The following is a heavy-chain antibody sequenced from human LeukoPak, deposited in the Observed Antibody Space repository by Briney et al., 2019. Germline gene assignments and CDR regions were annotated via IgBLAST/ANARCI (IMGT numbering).Heavy chain of an antibody. Sequence: AETLSLTCAVYGGSFSGYYWSWIRQRPGKGLECIGEINHSGSTNYNPSLKSRVTISVDTSKNQFSLKLSSVTAADTAVYYCARGGSLRFLEWLFSKPPMDVWGKGTTVTVSS. CDR2: INHSGST. CDR1: GGSFSGYY. CDR3: ARGGSLRFLEWLFSKPPMDV. J-gene: IGHJ6*04. V-gene: IGHV4-34*01. D-gene: IGHD3-3*01.